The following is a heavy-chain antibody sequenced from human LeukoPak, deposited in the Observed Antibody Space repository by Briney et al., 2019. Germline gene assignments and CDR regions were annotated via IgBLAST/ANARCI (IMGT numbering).Heavy chain of an antibody. CDR1: GFTFSSYA. CDR2: MSGSGGST. CDR3: AKDRKPKSVAGTGSYFDY. V-gene: IGHV3-23*01. J-gene: IGHJ4*02. D-gene: IGHD6-19*01. Sequence: GGSLRLSCAASGFTFSSYAMSWVRQAQGEGLEWVSAMSGSGGSTYYADSVKGRFTISRDNSKNTLYLQMNSLRAEDTAVYYCAKDRKPKSVAGTGSYFDYWGQGTLVTVSS.